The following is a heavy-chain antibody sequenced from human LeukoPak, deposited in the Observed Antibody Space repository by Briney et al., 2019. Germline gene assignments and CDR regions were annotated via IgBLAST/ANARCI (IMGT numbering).Heavy chain of an antibody. V-gene: IGHV3-23*01. CDR3: VKDIQLST. J-gene: IGHJ3*01. Sequence: GGSLRLSCAASGFNFITAAMTWVRQAPGKGLEWVSLIGSSGGSTYYADSVKGRFTISRDISNHTLSLQMNSLRVEDTAIYYCVKDIQLSTWGLGTMVTVSS. CDR2: IGSSGGST. D-gene: IGHD5-24*01. CDR1: GFNFITAA.